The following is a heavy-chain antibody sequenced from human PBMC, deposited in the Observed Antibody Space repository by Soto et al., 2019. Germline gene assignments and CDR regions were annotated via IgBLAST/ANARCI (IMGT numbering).Heavy chain of an antibody. V-gene: IGHV4-34*01. J-gene: IGHJ5*02. D-gene: IGHD3-3*02. Sequence: KTSETLSLTCAVSGGPFSGVYWSWIRQPPGKGLEWIGGVNHRGSANYNPSLESRVTMSVDTSKNQFSLKLTSVTAADSAVYYCARDAFFGSGTCRVGHWFDPWGQGTLVTVSS. CDR1: GGPFSGVY. CDR2: VNHRGSA. CDR3: ARDAFFGSGTCRVGHWFDP.